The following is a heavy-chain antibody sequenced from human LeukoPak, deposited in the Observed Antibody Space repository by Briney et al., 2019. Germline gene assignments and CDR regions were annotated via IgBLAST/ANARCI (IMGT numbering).Heavy chain of an antibody. V-gene: IGHV3-23*01. CDR2: ISASNGNT. J-gene: IGHJ4*02. Sequence: PGGSLRLSCAGSGFTFSSYAMTWVRQAPGKGLKWVSGISASNGNTYHADSVKGRFTISRDNSKNTLYLQMNSLRAEDTAVYYCAREARDGPPDYWGQGTLVTVSS. D-gene: IGHD5-24*01. CDR3: AREARDGPPDY. CDR1: GFTFSSYA.